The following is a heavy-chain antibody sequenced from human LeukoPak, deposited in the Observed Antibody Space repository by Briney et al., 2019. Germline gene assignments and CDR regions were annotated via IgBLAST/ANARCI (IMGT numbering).Heavy chain of an antibody. D-gene: IGHD2-2*01. CDR1: GFTFSSYA. CDR3: ARVTYCSSTSCYAGMGHSGAFDI. CDR2: ISYDGSNK. J-gene: IGHJ3*02. Sequence: GGSLRLSCAASGFTFSSYAMHWARQAPGKGLEWVAVISYDGSNKYYADSVKGRFTISRDNSKNTLYLQMNGLRAEDTAVYYCARVTYCSSTSCYAGMGHSGAFDIWGQGTMVTVSS. V-gene: IGHV3-30*04.